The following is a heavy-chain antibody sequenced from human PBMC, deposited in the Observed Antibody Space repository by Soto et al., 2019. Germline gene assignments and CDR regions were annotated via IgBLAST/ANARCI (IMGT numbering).Heavy chain of an antibody. CDR2: ISSSSSYI. CDR3: AGGGYSYGHA. J-gene: IGHJ5*02. CDR1: GFTLSSDS. Sequence: PGGSLTLSCAASGFTLSSDSMNWVRQAPGTGLEWVSSISSSSSYIYYADSVKGRFTISRDNAKNPLYLQMGSVRAEDTAVYYCAGGGYSYGHAWGQGTMVTVSS. V-gene: IGHV3-21*01. D-gene: IGHD5-18*01.